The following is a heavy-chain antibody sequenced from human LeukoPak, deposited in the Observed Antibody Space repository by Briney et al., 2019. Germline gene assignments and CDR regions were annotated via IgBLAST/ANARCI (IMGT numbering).Heavy chain of an antibody. CDR3: AGSSHEYWYFDL. Sequence: SETLSLTCTASGGSISSYYWSWIRQPPGKGLEWIWYIYYSGSTNYNPSLKSRVTISVDTSKNQFSLKLSSVTAADTAVYYFAGSSHEYWYFDLWGRGTLVTVSS. CDR2: IYYSGST. CDR1: GGSISSYY. J-gene: IGHJ2*01. V-gene: IGHV4-59*08.